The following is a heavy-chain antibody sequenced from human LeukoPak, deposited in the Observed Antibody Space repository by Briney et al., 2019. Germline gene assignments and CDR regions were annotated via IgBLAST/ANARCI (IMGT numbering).Heavy chain of an antibody. D-gene: IGHD4-23*01. CDR3: ARGYGGPGGFDI. V-gene: IGHV4-59*01. Sequence: SETLSLTCTVSGGSISSYYWSWIRQPPGKGLEWIGYIYYSGSTNYNPSLKSRVTISVDTSKNQFSLKLSSVTAADTAVYYCARGYGGPGGFDIWGQGTMVTVSS. J-gene: IGHJ3*02. CDR2: IYYSGST. CDR1: GGSISSYY.